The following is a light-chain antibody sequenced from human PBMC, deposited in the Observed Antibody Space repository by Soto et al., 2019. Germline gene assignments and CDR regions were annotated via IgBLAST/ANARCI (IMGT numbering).Light chain of an antibody. CDR1: SSNIGRNT. CDR2: SND. CDR3: AAWDDSLNGLV. V-gene: IGLV1-44*01. Sequence: VLTQPPSASGTPGQRVTISCSGSSSNIGRNTVDWYQHLPGTAPKLLIYSNDQRPSGVPDRFSGSKSGTSASLAISGLQSEDEADYYCAAWDDSLNGLVFGTGTKVTVL. J-gene: IGLJ1*01.